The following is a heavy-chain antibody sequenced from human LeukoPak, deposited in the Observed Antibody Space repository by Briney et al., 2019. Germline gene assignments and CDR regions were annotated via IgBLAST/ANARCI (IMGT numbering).Heavy chain of an antibody. V-gene: IGHV4-34*01. CDR1: GGSFSGYY. CDR2: INHSGST. CDR3: ARVAKSEYYYYYMDV. Sequence: SETLSLTCAVYGGSFSGYYWSWIRQPPGKGLEWIGEINHSGSTNYNPSLKSRFTISVDTSKNQFPLKLSSVTAADTAVYYCARVAKSEYYYYYMDVWGKGTTVTVSS. J-gene: IGHJ6*03.